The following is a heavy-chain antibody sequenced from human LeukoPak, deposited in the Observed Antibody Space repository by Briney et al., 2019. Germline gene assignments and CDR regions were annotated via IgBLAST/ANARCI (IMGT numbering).Heavy chain of an antibody. CDR3: ARNSIHYDIVTGYYSGDAFDI. J-gene: IGHJ3*02. V-gene: IGHV1-69*05. D-gene: IGHD3-9*01. CDR1: GGTFSSYA. Sequence: GASVKVSCKASGGTFSSYAISWVRQAPGQGLEWMGGIIPIFGTANYAQKFQGRVTITTDESTSTAYMELRSLRSDDTAVYYCARNSIHYDIVTGYYSGDAFDIWGQGTMVTVSS. CDR2: IIPIFGTA.